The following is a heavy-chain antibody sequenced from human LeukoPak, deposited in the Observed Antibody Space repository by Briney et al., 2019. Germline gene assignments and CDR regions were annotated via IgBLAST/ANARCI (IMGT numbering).Heavy chain of an antibody. D-gene: IGHD6-13*01. V-gene: IGHV4-34*01. Sequence: PSETLSLTCAVSGGSSSGYYWNWIRQTPGKGLEWIGEISHSGSTNYNPSLKSRVTISVDTSQKQFSLSLRSVTAADTVVYYCARGRYLTTRGGAAAGFLDYWGQGSLVTVST. CDR2: ISHSGST. CDR3: ARGRYLTTRGGAAAGFLDY. J-gene: IGHJ4*02. CDR1: GGSSSGYY.